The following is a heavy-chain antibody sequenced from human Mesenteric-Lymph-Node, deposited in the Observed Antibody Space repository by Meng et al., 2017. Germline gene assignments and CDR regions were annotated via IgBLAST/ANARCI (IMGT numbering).Heavy chain of an antibody. J-gene: IGHJ4*02. CDR2: ISGSGGST. Sequence: GESLKISCAASGFTFSSYAMSWVRQAPGKGLEWVSAISGSGGSTYYADSVKGRFTISRDNSKNTLYLQMNSLRAEDTAVYYCAKAEFQVDGYGDYRTDYWGQGTLVTVSS. V-gene: IGHV3-23*01. D-gene: IGHD4-17*01. CDR3: AKAEFQVDGYGDYRTDY. CDR1: GFTFSSYA.